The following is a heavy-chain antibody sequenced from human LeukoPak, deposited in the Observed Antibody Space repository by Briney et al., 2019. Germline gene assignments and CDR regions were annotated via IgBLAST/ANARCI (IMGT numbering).Heavy chain of an antibody. D-gene: IGHD4-23*01. CDR1: GYNFTIYW. J-gene: IGHJ5*02. CDR3: ARAYGGNAIMFDP. Sequence: GESLKISCKGSGYNFTIYWIGWVRQMPGEGLEWMGIIYPGDSDTRYSPSFQGQVTISADKSISTAYLQWSSLKASDTAMYYCARAYGGNAIMFDPWGQGTLVTVSS. V-gene: IGHV5-51*01. CDR2: IYPGDSDT.